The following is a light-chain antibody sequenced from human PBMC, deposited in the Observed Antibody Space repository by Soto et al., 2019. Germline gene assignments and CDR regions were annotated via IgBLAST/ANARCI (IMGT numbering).Light chain of an antibody. CDR2: LDRSGSY. CDR1: MGHSTYI. V-gene: IGLV4-60*02. J-gene: IGLJ3*02. Sequence: QPVLTQSSSASASLGSSVKLTCFLSMGHSTYIIAWHQQQPGKAPRFLMTLDRSGSYNRGSGVPDRFSGSSSGADRYLTISNLQFEDEGDYYCETWYSNTHKVFGGGTKLTVL. CDR3: ETWYSNTHKV.